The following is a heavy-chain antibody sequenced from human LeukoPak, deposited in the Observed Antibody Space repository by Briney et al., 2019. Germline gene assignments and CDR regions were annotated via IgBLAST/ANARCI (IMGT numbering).Heavy chain of an antibody. V-gene: IGHV3-74*01. CDR2: INSDGSST. Sequence: GGSLRLSCAASGFTFSSYWMHWVRQAPGKGLVRVSRINSDGSSTSYADSVKGRFTISRDNAKNTLYLQMNSLRAEDTAVYYCARGGYDDYYYYGMDVWGQGTTVTVSS. CDR1: GFTFSSYW. CDR3: ARGGYDDYYYYGMDV. D-gene: IGHD5-12*01. J-gene: IGHJ6*02.